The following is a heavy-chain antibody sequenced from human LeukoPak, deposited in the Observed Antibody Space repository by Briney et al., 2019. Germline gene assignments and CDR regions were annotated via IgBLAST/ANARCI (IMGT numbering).Heavy chain of an antibody. D-gene: IGHD3-16*02. V-gene: IGHV5-51*01. CDR1: GSSFTSYW. Sequence: GASLEISWKGSGSSFTSYWIGWVRPVTGKGLEWMGIIYPGDSDTRYSPSFQGQVTISADKSISTAYLQWSSLKASDTAMYYCARLRYILEYYFDYWGQGTLVTVYS. J-gene: IGHJ4*02. CDR3: ARLRYILEYYFDY. CDR2: IYPGDSDT.